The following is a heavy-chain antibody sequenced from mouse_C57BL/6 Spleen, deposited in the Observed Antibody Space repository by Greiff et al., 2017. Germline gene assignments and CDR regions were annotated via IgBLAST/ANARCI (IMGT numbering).Heavy chain of an antibody. J-gene: IGHJ3*01. CDR2: INPNNGGT. Sequence: VQLQQSGPELVKPGASVKISCKASGYTFTDYYMNWVKQSHGKSLEWIGDINPNNGGTSYNQKFKGKATLTVDKSSSTAYMERRSLTSEDTAVYYCARRDDYEGAYWGQGTLVTVSA. V-gene: IGHV1-26*01. CDR1: GYTFTDYY. D-gene: IGHD2-4*01. CDR3: ARRDDYEGAY.